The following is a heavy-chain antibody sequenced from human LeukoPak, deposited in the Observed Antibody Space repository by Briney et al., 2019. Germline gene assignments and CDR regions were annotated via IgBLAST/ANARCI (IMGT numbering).Heavy chain of an antibody. CDR1: GVSMNNHY. D-gene: IGHD1-14*01. CDR2: VYHSGTT. J-gene: IGHJ4*02. CDR3: APRPAETKWHRVCDF. Sequence: SETPSLNCTVYGVSMNNHYWSWIRQPPGKGLEWMGYVYHSGTTYYNPSLRSRVTISVDTSKNQFSLKLSSVTAADTALYYCAPRPAETKWHRVCDFWSRGTLVTVSS. V-gene: IGHV4-59*11.